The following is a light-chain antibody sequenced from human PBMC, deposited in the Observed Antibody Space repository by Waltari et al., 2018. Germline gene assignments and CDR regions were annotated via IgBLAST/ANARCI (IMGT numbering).Light chain of an antibody. J-gene: IGKJ2*01. Sequence: DIQMTQSPSSLSASVGDRVTITCWASQSISNFLNWYQQKPGEAPKLLIYSASTLQSGVPSRFSGAGSGTDFSLTIISLQPEDFASYYCQQSSTTPSTFGQGTKLEIK. CDR2: SAS. V-gene: IGKV1-39*01. CDR3: QQSSTTPST. CDR1: QSISNF.